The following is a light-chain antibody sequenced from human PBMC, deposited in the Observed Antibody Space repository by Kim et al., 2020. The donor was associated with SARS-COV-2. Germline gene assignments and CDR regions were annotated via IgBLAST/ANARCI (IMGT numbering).Light chain of an antibody. CDR2: DVS. CDR1: STDVGGYNY. J-gene: IGLJ1*01. CDR3: SSYTSSSTLDV. V-gene: IGLV2-14*03. Sequence: QSVTISCDGTSTDVGGYNYVSWYQQHPGKAPKLMIYDVSNRPSGVSNRFSGSKSGNTASLTISGLQAEDEADYYCSSYTSSSTLDVFGTGTKVTVL.